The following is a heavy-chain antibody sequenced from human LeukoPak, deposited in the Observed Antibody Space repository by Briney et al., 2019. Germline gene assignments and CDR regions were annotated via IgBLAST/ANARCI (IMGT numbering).Heavy chain of an antibody. Sequence: PGGSLRLSCAASGFTFSSYSMNWVRQAPGKGLEWVSSISSSSSYIYYADSVKGRFTISRDNAKNSLYLQMNSLRAEDTAVYYCAAYDGLPNAFDIWGQGTMVTVSS. D-gene: IGHD3-10*01. CDR2: ISSSSSYI. J-gene: IGHJ3*02. CDR3: AAYDGLPNAFDI. CDR1: GFTFSSYS. V-gene: IGHV3-21*01.